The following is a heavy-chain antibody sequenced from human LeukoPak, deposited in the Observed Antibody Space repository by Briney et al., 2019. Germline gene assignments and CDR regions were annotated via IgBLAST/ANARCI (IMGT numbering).Heavy chain of an antibody. CDR3: ASVANSWFDP. J-gene: IGHJ5*02. Sequence: PSETLSLTCTVSGGSISSYYWSWIRQPPGKGLEWIGYIYYSGSTNYNPSLKSRVTISVDTSKNQFSLKLSSVTAADTAVYYCASVANSWFDPWGQGTLVTVSP. CDR2: IYYSGST. V-gene: IGHV4-59*01. D-gene: IGHD2-21*01. CDR1: GGSISSYY.